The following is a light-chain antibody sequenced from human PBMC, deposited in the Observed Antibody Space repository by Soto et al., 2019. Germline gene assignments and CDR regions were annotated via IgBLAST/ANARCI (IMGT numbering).Light chain of an antibody. CDR2: GAS. Sequence: DIVLTQSPRTLSLSSGDRATLSCRASQSVSTSYLAWYQQKPGQAPRLLIYGASSRATGIPDRFSGSGSGTDFTLTISGLEPEDFAVYYCQQYGNSRGTFGQGTKVDNK. CDR3: QQYGNSRGT. CDR1: QSVSTSY. J-gene: IGKJ1*01. V-gene: IGKV3-20*01.